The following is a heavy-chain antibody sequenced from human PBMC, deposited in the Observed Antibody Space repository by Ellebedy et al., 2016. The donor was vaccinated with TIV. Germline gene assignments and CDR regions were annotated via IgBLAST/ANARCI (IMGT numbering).Heavy chain of an antibody. J-gene: IGHJ4*02. V-gene: IGHV3-48*02. D-gene: IGHD4-11*01. CDR1: GFTFSSYS. CDR2: IGSSLSII. Sequence: GESLKISXAASGFTFSSYSMNWVRQAPGKGLEWVSYIGSSLSIIYYADSVKGRFTISRDNAKNSLYLQMNSLRDEDTALYYCVRDYAYSVDYWGQGTLVIVSS. CDR3: VRDYAYSVDY.